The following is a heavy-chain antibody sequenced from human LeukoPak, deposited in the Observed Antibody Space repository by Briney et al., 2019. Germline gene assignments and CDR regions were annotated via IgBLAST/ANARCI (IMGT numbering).Heavy chain of an antibody. J-gene: IGHJ5*01. V-gene: IGHV6-1*01. CDR2: TYYRSKWNN. CDR1: GDSVSTNSAT. D-gene: IGHD1-26*01. CDR3: ARLVGASWFDS. Sequence: SQTLSLTCAISGDSVSTNSATWTWLRQSPSRGLEWLGRTYYRSKWNNDYAVSMKSRIAINPDTSKNQFSLQLNSVTPEDTAVYYCARLVGASWFDSWGQGTLVTVSS.